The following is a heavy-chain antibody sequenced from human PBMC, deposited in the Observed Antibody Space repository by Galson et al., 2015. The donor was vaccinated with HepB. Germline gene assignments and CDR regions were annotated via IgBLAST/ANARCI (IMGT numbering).Heavy chain of an antibody. D-gene: IGHD3-16*01. V-gene: IGHV3-23*01. CDR3: AKGDVWGSAARNYGMDV. Sequence: SLRLSCAASGFTFSNYAMTWVRQAPGKGLEWVSRISAGGDTTYYADSVKGRFTISRDNAKKMLSLRTNSLRAEDTAVYYCAKGDVWGSAARNYGMDVWGQGTTVTVSS. CDR1: GFTFSNYA. CDR2: ISAGGDTT. J-gene: IGHJ6*02.